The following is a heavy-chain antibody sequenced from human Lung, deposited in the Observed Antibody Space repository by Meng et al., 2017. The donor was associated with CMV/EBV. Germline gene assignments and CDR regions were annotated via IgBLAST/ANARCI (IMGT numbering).Heavy chain of an antibody. CDR3: SRGEGYQLLLSGP. D-gene: IGHD2-2*01. CDR1: GGSISTSSYY. CDR2: IFYSGST. Sequence: LXXIVSGGSISTSSYYCGWIRQPPGKGLEWIGRIFYSGSTYYNPSLKSRVTISVDTSKNRFSLNLGSVTAADTAVYYCSRGEGYQLLLSGPWGQGTXVTVAS. V-gene: IGHV4-39*07. J-gene: IGHJ5*02.